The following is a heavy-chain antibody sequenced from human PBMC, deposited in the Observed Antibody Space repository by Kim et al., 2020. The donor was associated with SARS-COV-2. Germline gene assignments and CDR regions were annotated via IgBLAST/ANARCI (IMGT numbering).Heavy chain of an antibody. CDR3: ARRGDY. J-gene: IGHJ4*02. CDR2: YYSATT. V-gene: IGHV4-39*01. Sequence: YYSATTYSNPSLESRVTISIDTSKNRFSLKLRSVTAADTAVYYCARRGDYWGQGTLVTVSS.